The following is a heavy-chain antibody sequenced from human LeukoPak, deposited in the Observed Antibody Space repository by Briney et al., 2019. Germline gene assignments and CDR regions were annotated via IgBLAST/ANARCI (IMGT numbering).Heavy chain of an antibody. CDR2: IIPIFGTA. J-gene: IGHJ4*02. V-gene: IGHV1-69*13. CDR1: GGTFSSYA. Sequence: SVKVSCKASGGTFSSYAISWVRQAPGQGLEWMGGIIPIFGTANYAQKFQGRVTITADESTSTAYMELSSLRSEDTAVYYCARDSSGYYYNPPFDYWGQGTLVTVSS. D-gene: IGHD3-22*01. CDR3: ARDSSGYYYNPPFDY.